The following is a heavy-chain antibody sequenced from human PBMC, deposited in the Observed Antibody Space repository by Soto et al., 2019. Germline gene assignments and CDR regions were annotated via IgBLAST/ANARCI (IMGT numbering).Heavy chain of an antibody. CDR3: ASWTEVAKVFDY. CDR1: GGSISSGGYY. Sequence: SSETLSLTCTVSGGSISSGGYYWSWIRQHPGKGLEWIGYIYYSGSTYYNPSLKSRVTISVDTSKNQFSLKLSSVTAADTAVYYCASWTEVAKVFDYWGKGPLVTVSS. V-gene: IGHV4-31*03. CDR2: IYYSGST. D-gene: IGHD5-12*01. J-gene: IGHJ4*02.